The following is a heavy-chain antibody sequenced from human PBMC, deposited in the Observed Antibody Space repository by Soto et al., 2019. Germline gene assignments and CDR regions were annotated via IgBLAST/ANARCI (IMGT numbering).Heavy chain of an antibody. CDR2: ISNSGST. D-gene: IGHD3-3*01. CDR3: ARATYYNFWKVDY. J-gene: IGHJ4*02. V-gene: IGHV4-30-4*01. Sequence: SETLSLTCTVSGGSVTSDEDYWTWIRQSPGKGLEWIGYISNSGSTGYNPSLKTRLSMSVDRSKNQFTLRLTSVTAADTAVYYCARATYYNFWKVDYWGQGARVTVSS. CDR1: GGSVTSDEDY.